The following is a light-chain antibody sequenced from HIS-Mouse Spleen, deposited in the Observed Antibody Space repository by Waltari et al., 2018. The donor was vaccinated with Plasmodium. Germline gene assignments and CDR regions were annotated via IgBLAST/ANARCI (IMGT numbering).Light chain of an antibody. Sequence: AIQMTQSPSSLSASVGHRVTITCRASQGIRNDLGWYQQKPGKAPKLLISAASSLQSGVPSRFSGSGSGTDFTLTISSLQPEDFATYYCLQDYNYPYTFGQGTKLEIK. V-gene: IGKV1-6*01. CDR1: QGIRND. J-gene: IGKJ2*01. CDR2: AAS. CDR3: LQDYNYPYT.